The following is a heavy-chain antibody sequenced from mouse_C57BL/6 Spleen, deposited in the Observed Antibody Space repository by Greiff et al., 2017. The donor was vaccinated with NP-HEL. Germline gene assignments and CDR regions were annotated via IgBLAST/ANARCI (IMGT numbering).Heavy chain of an antibody. CDR1: GFTFSSYA. D-gene: IGHD2-1*01. V-gene: IGHV5-4*01. J-gene: IGHJ3*01. CDR3: ARDGNYGNYGAY. CDR2: ISDGGSYT. Sequence: EVKVVESGGGLVKPGGSLKLSCAASGFTFSSYAMSWVRQTPEKRLEWVATISDGGSYTYYPDNVKGRFTISRDNAKNNLYLQMSHLKSEDTAMYYCARDGNYGNYGAYWGQGTLVTVSA.